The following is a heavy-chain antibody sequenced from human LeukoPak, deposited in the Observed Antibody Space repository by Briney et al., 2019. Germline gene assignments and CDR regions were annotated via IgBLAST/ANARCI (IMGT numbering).Heavy chain of an antibody. CDR3: ARLKCSSTSCFYYYYMDV. V-gene: IGHV4-59*12. CDR2: IYYSGST. Sequence: SETLSLTGTVSGGSISSYYGSWIRKPPGKGLEGIGNIYYSGSTNYNPSLKSRVTISVDTSKNQFSLKLSSVTAADTAVYYCARLKCSSTSCFYYYYMDVWGKGTTVTISS. CDR1: GGSISSYY. D-gene: IGHD2-2*01. J-gene: IGHJ6*03.